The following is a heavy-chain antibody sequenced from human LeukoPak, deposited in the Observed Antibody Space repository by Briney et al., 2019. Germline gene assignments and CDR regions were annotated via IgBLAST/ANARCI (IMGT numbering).Heavy chain of an antibody. D-gene: IGHD6-13*01. Sequence: PSETLSLTCTVSGGSISDNYWSWIRQPPGKGLEWIGYVYHSGSTYYNPSLKSRVTISVDRSKNQFSLKLSSVTAADTAVYYCARGSSTGYSSSWALFDYWGQGTLVTVSS. CDR2: VYHSGST. CDR1: GGSISDNY. V-gene: IGHV4-30-2*01. CDR3: ARGSSTGYSSSWALFDY. J-gene: IGHJ4*02.